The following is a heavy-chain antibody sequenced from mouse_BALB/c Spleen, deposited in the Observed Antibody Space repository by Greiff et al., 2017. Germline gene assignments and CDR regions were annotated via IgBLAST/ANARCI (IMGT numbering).Heavy chain of an antibody. CDR3: AFGYYGSSSYFDY. D-gene: IGHD1-1*01. J-gene: IGHJ2*01. CDR2: INPDSSTI. CDR1: GFDFSRYW. Sequence: GGSLKLSCAASGFDFSRYWMSWVRQAPGKGLEWIGEINPDSSTINYTPSLKDKFIISRDNAKNTLYLQMSKVRSEDTALYYCAFGYYGSSSYFDYWGQGTTLTVSS. V-gene: IGHV4-1*02.